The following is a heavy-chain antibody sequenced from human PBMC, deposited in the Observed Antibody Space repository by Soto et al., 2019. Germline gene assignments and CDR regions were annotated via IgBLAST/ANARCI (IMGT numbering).Heavy chain of an antibody. J-gene: IGHJ6*02. Sequence: VSCKASGYTFSDFDINWLRQASGQGPEGMGWMNAKSGDTFFAQRFQGKFNMTWDTSLSTACMEVGSLTSDDTAMYYCARGNPFNYAGFDVWGQGTTVTVSS. CDR1: GYTFSDFD. D-gene: IGHD3-16*01. CDR2: MNAKSGDT. CDR3: ARGNPFNYAGFDV. V-gene: IGHV1-8*01.